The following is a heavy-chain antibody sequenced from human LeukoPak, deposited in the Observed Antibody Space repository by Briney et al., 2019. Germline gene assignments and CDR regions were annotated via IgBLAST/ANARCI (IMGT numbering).Heavy chain of an antibody. CDR1: GFTFSSYA. V-gene: IGHV3-30*04. Sequence: GGSLRLSCAASGFTFSSYAMHWVRQAPGKGLEWVAVISYDGGNKYYADSVKGRFTISRDNSKNTLYLQMNSLRPEDTAVYYCARDHRPVTMVRGVMDYWGQGTLVTVSS. D-gene: IGHD3-10*01. J-gene: IGHJ4*02. CDR3: ARDHRPVTMVRGVMDY. CDR2: ISYDGGNK.